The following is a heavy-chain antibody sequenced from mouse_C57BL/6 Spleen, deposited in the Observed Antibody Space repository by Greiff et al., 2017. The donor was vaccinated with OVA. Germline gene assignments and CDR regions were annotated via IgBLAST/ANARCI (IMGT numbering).Heavy chain of an antibody. CDR3: ARDYYAMDY. Sequence: EVKLVESEGGLVQPGSSMKLSCTASGFTFSDYYMAWVRQVPEKGLEWVANINYDGSSTYYLDSLKSRFIISRDNAKNILYLQMSSLKSEDTATYYCARDYYAMDYWGQGPSVTVSS. CDR1: GFTFSDYY. J-gene: IGHJ4*01. V-gene: IGHV5-16*01. CDR2: INYDGSST.